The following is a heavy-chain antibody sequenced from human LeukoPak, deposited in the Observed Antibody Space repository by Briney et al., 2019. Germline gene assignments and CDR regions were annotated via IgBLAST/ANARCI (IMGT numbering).Heavy chain of an antibody. CDR1: GYSFTSYW. D-gene: IGHD3-10*01. J-gene: IGHJ6*03. V-gene: IGHV5-51*01. CDR2: IYPGDSDT. Sequence: GESLKISCKGSGYSFTSYWIGWVRQMPGKGLEWMGIIYPGDSDTRYSPSFQGQVTISADKSISTAYLQWSSLKASDTAMYYCARLGTENYYYYYMDVWGKGTTVTVSS. CDR3: ARLGTENYYYYYMDV.